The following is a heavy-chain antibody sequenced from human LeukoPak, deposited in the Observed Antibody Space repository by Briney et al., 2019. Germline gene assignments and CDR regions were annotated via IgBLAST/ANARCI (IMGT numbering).Heavy chain of an antibody. CDR1: RFTFTTYG. D-gene: IGHD1-26*01. Sequence: GGSLRLSCAASRFTFTTYGMHWVRQAPGKGLEWLAVISFDASNKYYADSVKGRFTISRDNSKDTLYLQMNSLRAEDTAVYYCAKSRGRDHYYYYGMDVWGQGTTVTVSS. CDR2: ISFDASNK. J-gene: IGHJ6*02. CDR3: AKSRGRDHYYYYGMDV. V-gene: IGHV3-30*18.